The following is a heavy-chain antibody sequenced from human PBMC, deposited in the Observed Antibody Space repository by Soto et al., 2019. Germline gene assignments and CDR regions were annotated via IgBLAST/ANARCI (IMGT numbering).Heavy chain of an antibody. CDR3: ARGVLA. V-gene: IGHV4-30-2*01. CDR1: GGSVNSGGYS. Sequence: SETLSLTCSVSGGSVNSGGYSWSWIRQPPGKGLEWIGFISPSGSPAYNPSLKSRVTISVDRSNNQISLELSSVTAADTAVYYCARGVLAWGPGTLVTVSS. D-gene: IGHD2-8*01. J-gene: IGHJ5*02. CDR2: ISPSGSP.